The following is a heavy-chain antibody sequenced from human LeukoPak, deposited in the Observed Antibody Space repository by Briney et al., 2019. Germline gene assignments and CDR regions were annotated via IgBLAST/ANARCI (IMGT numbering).Heavy chain of an antibody. Sequence: ASVKVSCKASGGTFSSYAISWVRQAPGQGLEWMGGIIPIFGIANYAQKFQGRVTITADESTSTAYMELSSLRSEDPAVYYCARRRAYCGGDCKNYYFDYWGQGTLVTVSS. J-gene: IGHJ4*02. CDR3: ARRRAYCGGDCKNYYFDY. V-gene: IGHV1-69*13. CDR2: IIPIFGIA. CDR1: GGTFSSYA. D-gene: IGHD2-21*02.